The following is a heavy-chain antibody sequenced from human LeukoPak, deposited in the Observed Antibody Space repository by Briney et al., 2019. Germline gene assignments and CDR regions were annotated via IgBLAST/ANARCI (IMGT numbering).Heavy chain of an antibody. J-gene: IGHJ5*02. Sequence: SETLSLTCTVSGGSIGSGSYYWSWIRQPAGKGLEWIGRIYTSGSTTYNSSLKSRVTMSVDTSKNQFSLKLNSVTAADTAVYYCARDYDVLTAYPPTQLFDPWGQGTLVTVSS. CDR2: IYTSGST. CDR1: GGSIGSGSYY. CDR3: ARDYDVLTAYPPTQLFDP. D-gene: IGHD3-9*01. V-gene: IGHV4-61*02.